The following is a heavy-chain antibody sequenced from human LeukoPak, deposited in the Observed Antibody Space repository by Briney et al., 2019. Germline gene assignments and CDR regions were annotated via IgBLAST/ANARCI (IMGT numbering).Heavy chain of an antibody. J-gene: IGHJ4*02. Sequence: GASVKVSCKTSGYTFTGSYLHWVRQVPGQGLEWMGWTNPSTGGTKSAQQFEGRVTMTRDTSNTTGYLELRSFRLDDTATYYCARGGAFCSITTCHEFDHWGQGTLVIVSS. D-gene: IGHD2-2*01. CDR1: GYTFTGSY. CDR2: TNPSTGGT. V-gene: IGHV1-2*02. CDR3: ARGGAFCSITTCHEFDH.